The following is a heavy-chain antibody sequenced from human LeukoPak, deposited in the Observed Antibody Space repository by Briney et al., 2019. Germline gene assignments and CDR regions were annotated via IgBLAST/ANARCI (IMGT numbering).Heavy chain of an antibody. CDR1: GFTFSNAC. D-gene: IGHD5-18*01. J-gene: IGHJ4*02. V-gene: IGHV3-15*01. Sequence: PGGSLRLSCAASGFTFSNACMSWVRQAPGKGLEWVGHVKTKTDGGTTDYAAPVKGRFTISRDDSKNTLYLQVNSLKTEDTAVYYCTTGTWIQLWLADYWGQGTLVTVSS. CDR2: VKTKTDGGTT. CDR3: TTGTWIQLWLADY.